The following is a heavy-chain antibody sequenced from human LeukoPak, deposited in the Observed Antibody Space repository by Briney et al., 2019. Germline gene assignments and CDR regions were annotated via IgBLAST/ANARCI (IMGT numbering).Heavy chain of an antibody. CDR3: ARLKNYAYDY. CDR2: IKPDGSDK. D-gene: IGHD1-7*01. Sequence: PGGSLRLSCAASGFTFSNSRMSWVRQAPGKGLQWVANIKPDGSDKYYVDSVKGRFTISRDNAKNSLSLQMNSLRAEDTAVYYCARLKNYAYDYWGQGTLVTVSS. J-gene: IGHJ4*02. CDR1: GFTFSNSR. V-gene: IGHV3-7*05.